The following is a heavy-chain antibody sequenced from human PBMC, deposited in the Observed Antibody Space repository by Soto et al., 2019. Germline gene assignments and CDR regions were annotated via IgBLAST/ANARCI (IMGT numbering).Heavy chain of an antibody. Sequence: VQLVESGGGLVQPGGSLRLSCAASGFSFSSYWMHWVRHAPGKGLVWVSRINSDGSSATYADSVKGRFTISRDNAKNTLYLQMNSLTPEATAVYYCAKGVPAATRYFQHWGKGTLVTVSS. CDR3: AKGVPAATRYFQH. CDR2: INSDGSSA. J-gene: IGHJ1*01. D-gene: IGHD2-2*01. V-gene: IGHV3-74*01. CDR1: GFSFSSYW.